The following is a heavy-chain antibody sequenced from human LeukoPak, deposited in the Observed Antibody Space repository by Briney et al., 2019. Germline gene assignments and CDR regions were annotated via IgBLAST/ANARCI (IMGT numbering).Heavy chain of an antibody. CDR2: IYTSGST. D-gene: IGHD6-13*01. Sequence: SETLSLTCTVSGGSISSGSYYWSWIRQPAGKGLEWIGRIYTSGSTNYNPSLKSRVTISVDTSKNQFSLKLSSVTAADTAVYYCARAVPPGYSSSWYLAFDYWGQGTLVTVSS. J-gene: IGHJ4*02. CDR1: GGSISSGSYY. V-gene: IGHV4-61*02. CDR3: ARAVPPGYSSSWYLAFDY.